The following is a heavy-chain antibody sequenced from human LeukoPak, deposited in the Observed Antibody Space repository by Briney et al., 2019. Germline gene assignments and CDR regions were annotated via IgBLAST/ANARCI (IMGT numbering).Heavy chain of an antibody. CDR3: AKVYRGYRSYYYYMDV. CDR1: GFTFSSYD. J-gene: IGHJ6*03. D-gene: IGHD5-12*01. V-gene: IGHV3-30*02. CDR2: IRYDGSNT. Sequence: PGGSLRLSCEASGFTFSSYDMHWVRQAPGKGLEWVAFIRYDGSNTYYADSVKGRFTISRDNSKNTLYLQMNSLRAEDTAVYYCAKVYRGYRSYYYYMDVWGKGTTVTVSS.